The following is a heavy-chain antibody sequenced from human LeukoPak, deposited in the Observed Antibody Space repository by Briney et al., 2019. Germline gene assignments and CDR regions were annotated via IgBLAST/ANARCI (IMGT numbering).Heavy chain of an antibody. CDR1: GFTFSSYA. J-gene: IGHJ5*02. V-gene: IGHV3-23*01. CDR2: ISGSGGST. Sequence: PGGSLRLSCAASGFTFSSYAMSWVRQAPGKGLEWVSAISGSGGSTYYADSVKGRFTIFRDNSKNTLYLQMNSLRAEDTAVYYCATQGGRVVVAVPNWFDPWGQGTLVTVSS. D-gene: IGHD2-15*01. CDR3: ATQGGRVVVAVPNWFDP.